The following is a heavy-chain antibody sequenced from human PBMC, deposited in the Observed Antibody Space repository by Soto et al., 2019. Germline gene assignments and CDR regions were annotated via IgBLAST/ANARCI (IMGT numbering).Heavy chain of an antibody. Sequence: RFFRLSCGSSGFTFSSYRMNWVRQAPGKGLEWVSSISSSSSYIYYADSVKGRFTISRDNAKNSLYLQMNSLRAEDTAVYYCARERGYSSSFHYGMDVWGQGTTVTVSS. V-gene: IGHV3-21*01. J-gene: IGHJ6*02. D-gene: IGHD6-6*01. CDR3: ARERGYSSSFHYGMDV. CDR2: ISSSSSYI. CDR1: GFTFSSYR.